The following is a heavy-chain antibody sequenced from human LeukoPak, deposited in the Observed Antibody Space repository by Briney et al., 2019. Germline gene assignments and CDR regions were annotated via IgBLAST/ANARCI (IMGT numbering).Heavy chain of an antibody. CDR3: ARYYGSGSYYP. CDR2: INPSGGST. CDR1: GYTFTSCY. J-gene: IGHJ5*02. V-gene: IGHV1-46*01. D-gene: IGHD3-10*01. Sequence: GSVKVSCKASGYTFTSCYMHWVRQAPGQGLEWMGIINPSGGSTSYAQKFQGRVTMTRDTSTSTVYMELSSLRSEDTAVYYCARYYGSGSYYPWGQGTLVTVSS.